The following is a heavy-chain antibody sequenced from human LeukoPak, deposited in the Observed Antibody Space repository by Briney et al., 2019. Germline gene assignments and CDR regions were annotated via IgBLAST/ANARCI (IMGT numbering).Heavy chain of an antibody. Sequence: PSQTLSLTCTVSGGSISSGGYDWSWIRQHPGKGLEWIGYIYYSGSTNYNPSLKSRVTISVDTSKNQFSLKLSSVTAADTAVYYCARDISIEAFDIWGQGTMVTVSS. J-gene: IGHJ3*02. CDR1: GGSISSGGYD. CDR3: ARDISIEAFDI. V-gene: IGHV4-31*03. D-gene: IGHD6-6*01. CDR2: IYYSGST.